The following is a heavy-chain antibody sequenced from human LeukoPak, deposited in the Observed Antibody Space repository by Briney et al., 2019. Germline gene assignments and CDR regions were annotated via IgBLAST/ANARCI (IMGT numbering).Heavy chain of an antibody. D-gene: IGHD3-10*01. CDR3: ARGRITMVRGVIIAGSYYFDY. J-gene: IGHJ4*02. Sequence: GGSLRLSCAASGFTVSSNYMSWVRQAPGKGLEWVSVIYSGGSTYYADSVKGRFTISRDNSKNTLYLQMNSLRAEDTAVYYCARGRITMVRGVIIAGSYYFDYWGQGTLVTVSS. CDR1: GFTVSSNY. V-gene: IGHV3-53*01. CDR2: IYSGGST.